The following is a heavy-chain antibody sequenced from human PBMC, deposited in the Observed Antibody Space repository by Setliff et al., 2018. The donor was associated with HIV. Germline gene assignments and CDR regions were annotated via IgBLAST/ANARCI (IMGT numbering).Heavy chain of an antibody. D-gene: IGHD6-19*01. CDR3: ARDPSSSGWSEGLYYFDS. CDR2: INHSGST. J-gene: IGHJ4*02. CDR1: GGSISSGGYY. Sequence: PSETLSLTCTVSGGSISSGGYYWSWIRQPPGKGLEWIGEINHSGSTNYNPSHRSRVSISVDTSKNQLSLRLSSVTAADTAVYYCARDPSSSGWSEGLYYFDSWGRGTLVTVSS. V-gene: IGHV4-39*07.